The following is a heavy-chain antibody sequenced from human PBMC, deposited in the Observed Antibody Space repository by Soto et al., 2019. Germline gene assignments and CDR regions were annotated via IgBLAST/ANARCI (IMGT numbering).Heavy chain of an antibody. CDR2: INVNSGDT. CDR1: GHTFMDSS. Sequence: QVQLVQSGAEVKKPGASVKVSCKASGHTFMDSSMHWVRQAPGQGLEWMGWINVNSGDTYYAQKFQGRVTMTSDTPIVTAYMELTRLKSDDTAVYYSARDLGGYDLYGPDTWGQESLVTVSS. V-gene: IGHV1-2*02. CDR3: ARDLGGYDLYGPDT. D-gene: IGHD5-12*01. J-gene: IGHJ5*02.